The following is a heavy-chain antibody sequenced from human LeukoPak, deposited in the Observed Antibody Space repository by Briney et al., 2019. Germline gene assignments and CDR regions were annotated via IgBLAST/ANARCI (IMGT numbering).Heavy chain of an antibody. CDR2: ISGNGGST. V-gene: IGHV3-23*01. CDR1: GFTFSSYA. D-gene: IGHD3-10*01. J-gene: IGHJ4*02. CDR3: AKGWSYYYASGNDYLDY. Sequence: GGSLRLSCSASGFTFSSYAMSWVRQAPGKGLEWVSGISGNGGSTFYADSVKGRFTISRDNSKNTVYLQMNSLRAEDTAVYYCAKGWSYYYASGNDYLDYWGQGTRVTVSS.